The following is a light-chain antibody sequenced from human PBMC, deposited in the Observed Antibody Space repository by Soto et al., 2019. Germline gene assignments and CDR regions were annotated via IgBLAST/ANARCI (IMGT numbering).Light chain of an antibody. CDR2: QAS. V-gene: IGKV1-5*03. CDR1: QSLSRY. CDR3: HLYNTYSRMT. J-gene: IGKJ5*01. Sequence: DNEMPQSPSTLAAFVGDRVTITCRASQSLSRYLAWYQQKPGKPPKLLIYQASILERGVSSRFIGSGSGTEFTLTISSLQPDDFANYYCHLYNTYSRMTFGQGTRLEIK.